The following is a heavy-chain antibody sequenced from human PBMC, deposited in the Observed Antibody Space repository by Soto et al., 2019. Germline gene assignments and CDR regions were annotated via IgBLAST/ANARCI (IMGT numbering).Heavy chain of an antibody. D-gene: IGHD5-18*01. V-gene: IGHV4-61*01. CDR3: ARDNGYSYGYFDY. Sequence: QVQLQESGPGLVKPSETLSLTCTVSGGSVSSGSYYWTWIRQPPGKGLEWIGCLYNSGSTNYNPALKRRAPISVDTSKNQFPLRLRSVTAADTAVYYCARDNGYSYGYFDYWGQGTLVTVSS. CDR2: LYNSGST. J-gene: IGHJ4*02. CDR1: GGSVSSGSYY.